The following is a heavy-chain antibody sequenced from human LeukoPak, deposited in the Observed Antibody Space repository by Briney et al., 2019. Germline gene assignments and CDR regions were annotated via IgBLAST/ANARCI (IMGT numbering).Heavy chain of an antibody. V-gene: IGHV5-10-1*01. CDR1: GYSFTTYW. CDR3: ARDANLKYFDY. Sequence: GESLKISCKRSGYSFTTYWITWVRQMPGKGLESMGRIDARDSYTKYSPSFQGHVTISADKSFSTAYLQWSSLKASDTAMYYCARDANLKYFDYWGQGTLVTVSS. CDR2: IDARDSYT. J-gene: IGHJ4*02.